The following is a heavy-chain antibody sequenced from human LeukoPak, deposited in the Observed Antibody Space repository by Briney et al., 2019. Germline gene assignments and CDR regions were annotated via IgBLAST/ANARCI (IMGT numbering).Heavy chain of an antibody. V-gene: IGHV3-7*01. J-gene: IGHJ4*02. Sequence: GGSLRLSCAASGFTFSSYWMSWVRQAPGKGLEWVANIKQDGSEKYYVDSVKGRFTISRDNAKNSLYLQMNSLRAEDTAVYYCTRETMVRGVYYFDYWGQGTLVTVSS. D-gene: IGHD3-10*01. CDR3: TRETMVRGVYYFDY. CDR1: GFTFSSYW. CDR2: IKQDGSEK.